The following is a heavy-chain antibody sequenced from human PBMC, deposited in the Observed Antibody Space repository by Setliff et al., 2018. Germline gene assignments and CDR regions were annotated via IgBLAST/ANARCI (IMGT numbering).Heavy chain of an antibody. CDR3: ARTVRSGSYHYYYMDV. D-gene: IGHD1-26*01. Sequence: SGPAGEPTQTLTLTCTFSGFSISTSGMCVSWIRQSPGKALEWLARIDWDDDKYYSTSLKTRLTISKDTSKNQVVLTMTNMDSVDTATYYCARTVRSGSYHYYYMDVWGKGTTVTV. CDR1: GFSISTSGMC. CDR2: IDWDDDK. V-gene: IGHV2-70*11. J-gene: IGHJ6*03.